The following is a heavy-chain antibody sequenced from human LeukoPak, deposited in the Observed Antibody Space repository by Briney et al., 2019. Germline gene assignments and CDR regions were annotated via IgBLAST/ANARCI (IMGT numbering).Heavy chain of an antibody. J-gene: IGHJ4*02. V-gene: IGHV3-30*18. CDR2: ISYDGSNK. D-gene: IGHD2-15*01. Sequence: GGSLRLSCAASGFTFSSYGMHWVRQAPGKGLEWVAVISYDGSNKYYADSVKGRFTISRDNSKNTLYLQMNSLRAEDTAVYHCAKRADCRGGRCYFDYWGQGSLVTVSS. CDR3: AKRADCRGGRCYFDY. CDR1: GFTFSSYG.